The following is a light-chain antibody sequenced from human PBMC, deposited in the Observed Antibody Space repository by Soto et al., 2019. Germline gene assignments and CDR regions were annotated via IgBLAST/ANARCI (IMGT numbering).Light chain of an antibody. J-gene: IGKJ1*01. CDR1: QSIGDL. V-gene: IGKV1-5*03. Sequence: DIHMTQSPSTLSASVEDRVTIICRASQSIGDLLAWYQQKPGEAPKLLIYKASYLESGVPSRFSGSGSGTEFTLTISSLQPEDLATYYCQHYSAFSVTFGQGTKVDIK. CDR2: KAS. CDR3: QHYSAFSVT.